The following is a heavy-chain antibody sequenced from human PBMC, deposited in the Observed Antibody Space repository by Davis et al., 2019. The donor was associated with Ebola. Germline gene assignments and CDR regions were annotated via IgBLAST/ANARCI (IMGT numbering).Heavy chain of an antibody. CDR2: IYYSGIT. D-gene: IGHD1-26*01. CDR3: ASHLGGMVGATTSNWFDP. J-gene: IGHJ5*02. Sequence: MPSETLSLTCTVSGDSISTYYWSWIRQPPRKGLEWIGSIYYSGITYYNPSLKSRVTISVDTSKSQFSLKLSSVTAADTAVYYCASHLGGMVGATTSNWFDPWGQGTLVTVSS. V-gene: IGHV4-59*05. CDR1: GDSISTYY.